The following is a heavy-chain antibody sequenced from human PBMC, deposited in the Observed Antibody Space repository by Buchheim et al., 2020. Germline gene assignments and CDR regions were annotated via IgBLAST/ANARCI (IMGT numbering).Heavy chain of an antibody. J-gene: IGHJ5*02. CDR3: ARRNVVVSCYSS. Sequence: QLQLQESGPGLVKPSETLSLPCTVSGGSISSSSYYWGWIRQPPGKGLEWIGSIYYIGSTYYNPSLKSRVTISVDTSKNQFSLKLSSVTAADTAVYYCARRNVVVSCYSSWGQGTL. CDR1: GGSISSSSYY. D-gene: IGHD2-21*02. V-gene: IGHV4-39*01. CDR2: IYYIGST.